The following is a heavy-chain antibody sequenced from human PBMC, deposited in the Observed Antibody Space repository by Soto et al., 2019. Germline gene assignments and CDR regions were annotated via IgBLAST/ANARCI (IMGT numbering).Heavy chain of an antibody. Sequence: EVQLVESGGGLVQPGESLRLSCATSGFTFSNFDMHWVRQVPGKGLEWVSAIGAARDPYYLGSAKGRFTISRENAKNSVYLQMNDRRAGDSAVYYCARAYTGRLPRRADYYYAMDVWGQGTTVTVSS. CDR3: ARAYTGRLPRRADYYYAMDV. J-gene: IGHJ6*02. CDR1: GFTFSNFD. CDR2: IGAARDP. D-gene: IGHD2-2*02. V-gene: IGHV3-13*05.